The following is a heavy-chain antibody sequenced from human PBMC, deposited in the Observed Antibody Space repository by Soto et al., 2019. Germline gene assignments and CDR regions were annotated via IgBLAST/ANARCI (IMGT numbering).Heavy chain of an antibody. CDR3: AKGFCSSAKCYTYSYMDV. Sequence: EVQLVESGGGLVQPVRSLRLSCAASGFSFDEYAMHWVRQVPGKGLEGVSGVSWNSGTMGYGDPVKGRFTISRDNAKNPLFLQMNSLRAEDTAMYYCAKGFCSSAKCYTYSYMDVWGKGTTVTVSS. J-gene: IGHJ6*03. D-gene: IGHD2-2*02. CDR1: GFSFDEYA. V-gene: IGHV3-9*01. CDR2: VSWNSGTM.